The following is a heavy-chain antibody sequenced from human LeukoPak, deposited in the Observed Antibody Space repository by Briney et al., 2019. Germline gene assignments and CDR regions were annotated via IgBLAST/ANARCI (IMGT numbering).Heavy chain of an antibody. D-gene: IGHD2-2*01. CDR3: ARRYCSSTSCTLDY. CDR1: GFTFSTYE. Sequence: GGSLRLSCAASGFTFSTYEMNWVRQAPGRGLEWVSYISSGGSTTYYADSVKGRLTISRDNAKNSLYLQMNNLRGDDTAVYYCARRYCSSTSCTLDYGGQGTQVTVSS. V-gene: IGHV3-48*03. CDR2: ISSGGSTT. J-gene: IGHJ4*02.